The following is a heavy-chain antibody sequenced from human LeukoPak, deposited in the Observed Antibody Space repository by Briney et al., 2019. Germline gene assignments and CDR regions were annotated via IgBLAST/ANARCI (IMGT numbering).Heavy chain of an antibody. CDR1: GFSFSNYA. CDR3: ARRGGSERAFDN. V-gene: IGHV3-23*01. CDR2: ISISGAGT. D-gene: IGHD2-15*01. J-gene: IGHJ4*02. Sequence: GGSLRLSCAASGFSFSNYAMSWVRQAPGKGLEWVSSISISGAGTYYAESVQGRFTISRDTSKNTLNLQMDSLRVEDTAVYYCARRGGSERAFDNWGQGTLVTASS.